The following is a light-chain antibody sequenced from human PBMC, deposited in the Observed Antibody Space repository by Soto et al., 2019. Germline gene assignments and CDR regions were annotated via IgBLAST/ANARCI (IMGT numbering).Light chain of an antibody. J-gene: IGKJ5*01. CDR2: GVS. V-gene: IGKV1-16*02. CDR3: QQYDSYPT. CDR1: QGIGND. Sequence: DIQMTQSPSSLSASVGDRVTITCRASQGIGNDLAWFQQEPGKAPKSLIYGVSGLHSGVPSKFRGSGSGTDFTLTIYSVQPEDFATYYCQQYDSYPTLGHGTRLEIK.